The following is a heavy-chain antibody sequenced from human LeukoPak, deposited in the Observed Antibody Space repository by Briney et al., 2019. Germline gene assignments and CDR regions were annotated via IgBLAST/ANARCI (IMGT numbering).Heavy chain of an antibody. D-gene: IGHD3-10*01. J-gene: IGHJ3*02. CDR1: GYSFTSYW. CDR3: ARHDNGGMVRGIIPADALDI. Sequence: GESLKISCKGSGYSFTSYWIGWVRQMPGKGLEWMGIIHPGDSDTRYSPSFQGQVTISADKSINTAYLQWSSLKASDTAMYYCARHDNGGMVRGIIPADALDIWGQGTMVTVSS. CDR2: IHPGDSDT. V-gene: IGHV5-51*01.